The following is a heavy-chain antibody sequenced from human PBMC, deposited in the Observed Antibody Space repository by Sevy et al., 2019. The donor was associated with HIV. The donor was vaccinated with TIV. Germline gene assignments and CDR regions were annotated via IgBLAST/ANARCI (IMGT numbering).Heavy chain of an antibody. CDR1: GYSFANNW. CDR2: IYPGDSET. Sequence: GESLKISCKGSGYSFANNWIGWVRQKPGKGLEWMGIIYPGDSETTYSPSFQGRVTISVDKSITTAYLQWSSLKASDTAMYYCARLPVAAAGLYYFDFWGQGTLVTVSS. J-gene: IGHJ4*02. CDR3: ARLPVAAAGLYYFDF. D-gene: IGHD6-13*01. V-gene: IGHV5-51*01.